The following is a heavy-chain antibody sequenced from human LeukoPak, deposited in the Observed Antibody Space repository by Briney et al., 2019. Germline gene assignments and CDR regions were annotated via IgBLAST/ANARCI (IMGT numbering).Heavy chain of an antibody. CDR1: GFSLSSHGVG. CDR2: IYWNDDK. D-gene: IGHD3-22*01. CDR3: GHTTGGMIVRWFDP. J-gene: IGHJ5*02. Sequence: SGPTLVEPTQTLTLICTFSGFSLSSHGVGVGWIRQPPGQALEWLALIYWNDDKRYSPSLKSRLTVTKDTSKNQVVLTMTNMDPVDTATYYCGHTTGGMIVRWFDPWGQGTLVTVSS. V-gene: IGHV2-5*01.